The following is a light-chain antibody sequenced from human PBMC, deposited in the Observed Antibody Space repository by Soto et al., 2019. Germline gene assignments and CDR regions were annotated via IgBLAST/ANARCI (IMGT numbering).Light chain of an antibody. V-gene: IGLV1-44*01. CDR3: QSYDSSLSGSV. Sequence: QAVVTQPPSASATPGQRVTISCSGSSSNIASRSVYWYQQLPGTAPKLLMYSSDLRPSGVPDRFSGSKSGTTASLAISGVQSEDEADYYCQSYDSSLSGSVFGGGTKLTVL. CDR1: SSNIASRS. J-gene: IGLJ2*01. CDR2: SSD.